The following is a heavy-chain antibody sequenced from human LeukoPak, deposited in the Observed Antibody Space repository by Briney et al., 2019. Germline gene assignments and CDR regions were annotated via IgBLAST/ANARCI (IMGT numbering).Heavy chain of an antibody. Sequence: GGSLRLSCAASGFTVSSNYMSRVRQAPGKGLEWVSVIYSGGSTYYADSVKGRFTISRDNSKNTLYLQMNSLRAEDTAVYYCASSPPGYGDYYFDYWGQGTLVTVSS. CDR3: ASSPPGYGDYYFDY. V-gene: IGHV3-66*01. D-gene: IGHD4-17*01. CDR1: GFTVSSNY. CDR2: IYSGGST. J-gene: IGHJ4*02.